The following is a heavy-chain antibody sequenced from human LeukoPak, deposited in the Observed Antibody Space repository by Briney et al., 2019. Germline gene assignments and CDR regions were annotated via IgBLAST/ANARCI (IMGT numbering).Heavy chain of an antibody. Sequence: GGSLRLSCAASGFTFSSYSMNWVRQAPGKGLEWVSSISSSSSYIYYADSVKGRFTISRDNAKNSLYLQMNSLRAEDTAVYYCARLPSIAARSGDYWGQGTLVTVSS. CDR1: GFTFSSYS. D-gene: IGHD6-6*01. CDR3: ARLPSIAARSGDY. J-gene: IGHJ4*02. CDR2: ISSSSSYI. V-gene: IGHV3-21*01.